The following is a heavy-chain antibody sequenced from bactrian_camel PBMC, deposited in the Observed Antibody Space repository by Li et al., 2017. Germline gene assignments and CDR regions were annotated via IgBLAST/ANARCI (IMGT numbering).Heavy chain of an antibody. D-gene: IGHD6*01. Sequence: HVQLVESGGGLVQPGGFLRLSCAASGFTFSSYTMTWVRQGPGKELEWISSIDTGGSTYYADSVRGRFTISKDVAKNTLYLRMNSPKSDDTAMYFCAADSSSWYHYYYWGRGTQVTVS. V-gene: IGHV3S9*01. CDR1: GFTFSSYT. J-gene: IGHJ4*01. CDR3: AADSSSWYHYYY. CDR2: IDTGGST.